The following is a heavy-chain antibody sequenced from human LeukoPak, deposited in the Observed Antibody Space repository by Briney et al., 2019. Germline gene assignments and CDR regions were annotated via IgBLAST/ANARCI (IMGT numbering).Heavy chain of an antibody. CDR2: IYYSGST. D-gene: IGHD6-13*01. Sequence: PSETLSLTCTVSGGSISSSSYYWGWIRQPPGKGLEWIGRIYYSGSTNYNPSLKSRVTMSVDTSKNQFSLKLSSVTAADTAVYYCARVYYSRSYDYWYFDLWGRGTLVTVSS. J-gene: IGHJ2*01. V-gene: IGHV4-39*07. CDR1: GGSISSSSYY. CDR3: ARVYYSRSYDYWYFDL.